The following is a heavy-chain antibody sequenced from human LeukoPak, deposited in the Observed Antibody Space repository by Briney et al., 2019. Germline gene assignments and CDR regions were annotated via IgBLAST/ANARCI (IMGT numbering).Heavy chain of an antibody. J-gene: IGHJ3*02. V-gene: IGHV7-4-1*02. D-gene: IGHD6-6*01. CDR1: GYTFTSYY. CDR2: INTNTGNP. CDR3: AREGSSSSSESDAFDI. Sequence: ASVKVCCKASGYTFTSYYMHWVRQAPGQGLEWMGWINTNTGNPTYAQGFTGRFVFSLDTSVSTAYLQISSLKAEDTAVYYCAREGSSSSSESDAFDIWGQGTMVAVSS.